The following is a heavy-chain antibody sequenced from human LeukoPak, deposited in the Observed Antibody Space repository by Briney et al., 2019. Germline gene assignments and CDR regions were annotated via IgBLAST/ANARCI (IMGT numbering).Heavy chain of an antibody. V-gene: IGHV3-7*01. Sequence: GGSLRLSCVASGFTFSNYWMSWVRQAPGKGLEWVANIKQDGSEKYYVDSVKGRFTISRDNAENSVYLQMNSLRGEDTAVYYCARDRALYDRSGFYYTEDDSWGQGTLVTVSS. D-gene: IGHD3-22*01. CDR2: IKQDGSEK. CDR3: ARDRALYDRSGFYYTEDDS. J-gene: IGHJ4*02. CDR1: GFTFSNYW.